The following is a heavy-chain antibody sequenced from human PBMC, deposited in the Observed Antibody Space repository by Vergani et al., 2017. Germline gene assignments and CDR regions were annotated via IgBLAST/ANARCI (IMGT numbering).Heavy chain of an antibody. CDR3: ARGGAWGSGYYYYMDV. CDR2: INPNSGGT. J-gene: IGHJ6*03. D-gene: IGHD3-16*01. V-gene: IGHV1-2*02. Sequence: QVQLVQSGAEVKKPGASVKVSCKASGYTFTGYYMHWVRQAHGQGLEWMGWINPNSGGTNYAQKFQGRVTMTRDTSISTAYMELSRLRSDDTAVYYCARGGAWGSGYYYYMDVWGKGTTVTVSS. CDR1: GYTFTGYY.